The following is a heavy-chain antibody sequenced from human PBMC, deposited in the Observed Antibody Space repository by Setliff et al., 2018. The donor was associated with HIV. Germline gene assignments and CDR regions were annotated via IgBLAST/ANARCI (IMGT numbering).Heavy chain of an antibody. CDR2: IIPIFGTA. CDR3: ARDPGYKSTWYGVFDI. Sequence: SVKVSCKASGGTFSSYVISWVRQAPGQGLEWMGGIIPIFGTANYAQKFQGRVTITADESTSTTYMELSRLRSDDTAVYYCARDPGYKSTWYGVFDIWGQGTMVTVSS. J-gene: IGHJ3*02. V-gene: IGHV1-69*13. D-gene: IGHD6-13*01. CDR1: GGTFSSYV.